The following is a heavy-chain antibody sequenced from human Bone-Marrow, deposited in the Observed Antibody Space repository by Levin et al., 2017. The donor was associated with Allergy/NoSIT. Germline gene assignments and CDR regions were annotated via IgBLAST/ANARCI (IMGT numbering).Heavy chain of an antibody. CDR2: ITHSGST. J-gene: IGHJ4*02. V-gene: IGHV4-34*01. D-gene: IGHD3-10*01. CDR1: GESFSGYY. CDR3: ARGQVYYGSGSFDY. Sequence: GSLRLSCAVYGESFSGYYWSWIRQPPGKGLEWIGEITHSGSTNYKPSLKSRVTISVDTPKNQFSLKLRSVTAADTAIYYCARGQVYYGSGSFDYWGQGTLVSVSS.